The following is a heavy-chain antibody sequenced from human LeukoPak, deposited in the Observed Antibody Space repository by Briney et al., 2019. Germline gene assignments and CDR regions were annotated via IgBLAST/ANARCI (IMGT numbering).Heavy chain of an antibody. CDR1: GFTFSSYE. D-gene: IGHD3-22*01. J-gene: IGHJ2*01. CDR3: AREGRYDSSGYYFYWYFDL. V-gene: IGHV3-48*03. CDR2: SSSSGDAI. Sequence: GGSLRLSCAASGFTFSSYEMNWVRQAPGKGLEWVSYSSSSGDAIYYADSVKGRFTISRDNSKNTLYLQMNSLRAEDTAVYYCAREGRYDSSGYYFYWYFDLWGRGTLVTVSS.